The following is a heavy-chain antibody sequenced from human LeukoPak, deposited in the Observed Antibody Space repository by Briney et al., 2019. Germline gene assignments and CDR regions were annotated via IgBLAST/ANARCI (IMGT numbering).Heavy chain of an antibody. Sequence: PGGSLRLSCAASGFTVSSNYMSWVRQAPGKGLEWISYIIASSSTIYYADSVKGRFTISRDNSKNTLYLQMNSLRAEDTALYYCAKDLAAAGTNAFDIWGQGTMVTVSS. V-gene: IGHV3-48*01. CDR1: GFTVSSNY. J-gene: IGHJ3*02. D-gene: IGHD6-13*01. CDR2: IIASSSTI. CDR3: AKDLAAAGTNAFDI.